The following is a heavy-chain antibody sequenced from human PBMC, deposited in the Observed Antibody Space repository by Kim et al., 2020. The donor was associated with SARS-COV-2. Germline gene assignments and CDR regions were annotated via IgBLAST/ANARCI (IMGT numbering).Heavy chain of an antibody. CDR1: GFPFSSYA. Sequence: GGSLRLSCAASGFPFSSYAMHWVRQAPGKGLEGVAVISYDGSNKYYADSVKGRFTISRDNSKTTLYRQMNSLRAEDTAVYYCARDTTRVAANCYFDLCGRGTLVTASS. V-gene: IGHV3-30-3*01. CDR3: ARDTTRVAANCYFDL. D-gene: IGHD2-15*01. J-gene: IGHJ2*01. CDR2: ISYDGSNK.